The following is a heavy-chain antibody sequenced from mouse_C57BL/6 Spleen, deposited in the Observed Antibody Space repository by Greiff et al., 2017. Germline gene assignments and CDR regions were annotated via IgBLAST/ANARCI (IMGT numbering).Heavy chain of an antibody. D-gene: IGHD1-1*01. V-gene: IGHV1-69*01. CDR3: ARSTTWYFDV. CDR2: IDPSDSYT. J-gene: IGHJ1*03. CDR1: GYTFTSYW. Sequence: QVQLQQPGAELVMPGASVKLSCKASGYTFTSYWMHWVKQRPGQGLEWIGEIDPSDSYTNYNQKFKGKSTLTIDKSSSTAYMQLSSLTSEDSAVYDCARSTTWYFDVWGTGTTVTVSS.